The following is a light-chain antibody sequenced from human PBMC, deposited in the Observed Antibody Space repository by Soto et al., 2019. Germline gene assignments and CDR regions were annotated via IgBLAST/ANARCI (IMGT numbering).Light chain of an antibody. J-gene: IGKJ1*01. V-gene: IGKV3-20*01. CDR3: QQYGSSPT. CDR1: QSLSSGY. Sequence: EIVLTQSPGTLSLSPGERVTLSCRASQSLSSGYLAWYQQKFGQAPRLLIYDASRRATGIPERFSGSGSGIDFTLTINRLEPEDFAVYYCQQYGSSPTFGLGTKVEIK. CDR2: DAS.